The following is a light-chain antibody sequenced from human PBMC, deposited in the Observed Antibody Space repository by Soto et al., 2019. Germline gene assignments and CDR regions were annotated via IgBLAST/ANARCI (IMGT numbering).Light chain of an antibody. J-gene: IGKJ2*01. Sequence: DIQMTQSPSSLSASVGDRVSITCRASQGISNYLAWYQQKPGKVPKLLIYAASTLQSGVPSRFSGSGSGTDFTITISSLQPEDVATYYCQKYNNALYTFGQGTKLEIK. CDR2: AAS. V-gene: IGKV1-27*01. CDR1: QGISNY. CDR3: QKYNNALYT.